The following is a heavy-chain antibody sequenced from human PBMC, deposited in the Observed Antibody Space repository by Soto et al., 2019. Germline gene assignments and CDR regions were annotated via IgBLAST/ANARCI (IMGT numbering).Heavy chain of an antibody. J-gene: IGHJ6*02. CDR2: ISYDGSNK. V-gene: IGHV3-30-3*01. CDR1: GFTFSSYA. Sequence: LRLSWAASGFTFSSYAMHWVRQAPGKGLEWVAVISYDGSNKYYADSVKGRFTISRDNSKNTLYLQMNSLRAEDTAVYYCANPSGIAAAGLNYYYYYGMDVWGQGTTVTVSS. D-gene: IGHD6-13*01. CDR3: ANPSGIAAAGLNYYYYYGMDV.